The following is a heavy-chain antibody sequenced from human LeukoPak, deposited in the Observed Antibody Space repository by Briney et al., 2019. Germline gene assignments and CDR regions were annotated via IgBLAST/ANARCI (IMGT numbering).Heavy chain of an antibody. J-gene: IGHJ4*02. Sequence: GGSLRLSCRASRFSFGDYDMHWVRQAPGKGLEWVAVISYDGSRKHYGDSVRGRFSISRDNAKNSLYLQMNSLRAEDTAVYYCARDSITIFGVVTNWGQGTLVTVSS. CDR1: RFSFGDYD. D-gene: IGHD3-3*01. CDR3: ARDSITIFGVVTN. CDR2: ISYDGSRK. V-gene: IGHV3-30*03.